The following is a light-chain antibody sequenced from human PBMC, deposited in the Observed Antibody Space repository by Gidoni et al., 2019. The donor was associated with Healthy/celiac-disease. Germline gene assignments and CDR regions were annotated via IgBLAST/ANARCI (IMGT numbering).Light chain of an antibody. CDR2: EVS. J-gene: IGLJ1*01. Sequence: GTSSDVGGYNYVSWYQQHPGKAPKLMIYEVSNRPSGVYNRFSGSKSGNTASLTISGLQAEDEADYYCSSYTSSNAYVFGTGTKVTVL. CDR1: SSDVGGYNY. CDR3: SSYTSSNAYV. V-gene: IGLV2-14*01.